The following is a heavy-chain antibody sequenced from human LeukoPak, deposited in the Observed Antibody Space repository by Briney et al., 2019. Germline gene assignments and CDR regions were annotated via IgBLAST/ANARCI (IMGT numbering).Heavy chain of an antibody. CDR2: LNPNSGDT. D-gene: IGHD1-26*01. J-gene: IGHJ4*02. CDR1: GYTFTDYY. Sequence: ASVKVSXKASGYTFTDYYIHWVRQAPGQGLEWMGWLNPNSGDTNYAQRFQGRVTMTSGTSTKTAYMELSRLTSDDTAMYYCARDDIVGATEFDYWGQGTLVTVSS. CDR3: ARDDIVGATEFDY. V-gene: IGHV1-2*02.